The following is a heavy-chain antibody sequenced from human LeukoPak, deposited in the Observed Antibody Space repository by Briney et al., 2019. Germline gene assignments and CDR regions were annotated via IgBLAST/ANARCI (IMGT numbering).Heavy chain of an antibody. J-gene: IGHJ5*02. Sequence: SETLSLTCTVSGYSISSGYYWGWIRRPPGKGLEWIGSIYHSGSTYYNPSLKSRVTISVDTSKNQFSLRLSSVTAADTAVYYCARDLMDGFDPWGQGTLVTVSS. D-gene: IGHD2-2*03. CDR1: GYSISSGYY. V-gene: IGHV4-38-2*02. CDR3: ARDLMDGFDP. CDR2: IYHSGST.